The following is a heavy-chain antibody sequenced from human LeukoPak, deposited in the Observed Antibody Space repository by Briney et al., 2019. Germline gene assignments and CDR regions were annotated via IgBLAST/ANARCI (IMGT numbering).Heavy chain of an antibody. Sequence: ASVKDSCKASRYTFIGYYMHWVRQAPAQGLEWMGWINPNSGGTNYAQKFQGRVTMTRDTSISTAYMELSRLRSDGTAVYYCARSDYYDSSGYPDYWGQGTLVTVSS. CDR2: INPNSGGT. CDR3: ARSDYYDSSGYPDY. D-gene: IGHD3-22*01. CDR1: RYTFIGYY. J-gene: IGHJ4*02. V-gene: IGHV1-2*02.